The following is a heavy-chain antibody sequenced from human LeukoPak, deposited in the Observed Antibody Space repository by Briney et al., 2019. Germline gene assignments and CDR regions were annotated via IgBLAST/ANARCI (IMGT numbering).Heavy chain of an antibody. V-gene: IGHV1-69*13. J-gene: IGHJ5*02. D-gene: IGHD2-2*02. CDR3: ARHWCSSTSCYTGIWFDP. Sequence: SVKVSCKASGGTFSSYAISWVRQAPGQGLEWMGGIIPVFGTANYAQKFQGRVTITADESTSTAYMELSSLRSEDTAVYYCARHWCSSTSCYTGIWFDPWGQGTLVTVSS. CDR2: IIPVFGTA. CDR1: GGTFSSYA.